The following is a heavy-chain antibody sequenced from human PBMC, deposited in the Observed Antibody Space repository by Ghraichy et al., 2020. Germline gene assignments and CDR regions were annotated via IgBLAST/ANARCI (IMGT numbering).Heavy chain of an antibody. Sequence: GGSLRLSCAASGFTFSIYSMNWVRQAPGKGLEWVSYISSSSTTIYYADSVKGRFTISRDNAKNSMYLQMNSLRDEDTAVYYCARIDIVPTVEERFSSSWRGFDYWGQGTLVTVSS. CDR3: ARIDIVPTVEERFSSSWRGFDY. J-gene: IGHJ4*02. D-gene: IGHD6-13*01. V-gene: IGHV3-48*02. CDR1: GFTFSIYS. CDR2: ISSSSTTI.